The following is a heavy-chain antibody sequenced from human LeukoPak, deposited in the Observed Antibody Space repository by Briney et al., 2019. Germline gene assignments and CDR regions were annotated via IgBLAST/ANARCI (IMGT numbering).Heavy chain of an antibody. CDR2: MYGDMRDI. J-gene: IGHJ5*02. CDR3: ARDLGLRGST. CDR1: GLTCSNSR. D-gene: IGHD5-12*01. Sequence: GGYLRLYCEASGLTCSNSRMHWLRTIPGKGRMWVSRMYGDMRDISYADSVKGRFTISRDNAKNTVYLQMNSLRGEDTAVYYCARDLGLRGSTWGQGTLVTVSS. V-gene: IGHV3-74*01.